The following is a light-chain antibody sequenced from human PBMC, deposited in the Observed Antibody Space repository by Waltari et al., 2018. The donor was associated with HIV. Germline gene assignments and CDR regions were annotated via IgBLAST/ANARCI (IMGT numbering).Light chain of an antibody. CDR3: CSYASSGTFVV. CDR2: EVD. Sequence: QSALTQPASVSGSPGQSITISCTGITTDVSSSNLVSWYQHHPGKAPKLMIFEVDKRPSGVSNRCSGSKSGNTASLTISWLQAEDEADYYCCSYASSGTFVVFGGGTNLTVL. J-gene: IGLJ2*01. V-gene: IGLV2-23*02. CDR1: TTDVSSSNL.